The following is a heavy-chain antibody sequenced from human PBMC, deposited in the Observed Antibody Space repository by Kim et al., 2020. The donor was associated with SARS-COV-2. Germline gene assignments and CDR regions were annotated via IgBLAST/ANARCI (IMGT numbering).Heavy chain of an antibody. Sequence: GGSLRLSCAASGFTFSSYAMSWVRQAPGKGLEWVSAISGSGGSTYYADYVKGRFTISRDNSKNTLYLQMNSLRAEDTAVYYCAKRGGGGKGPRDYSGYYMDVWGKGTTVTVSS. V-gene: IGHV3-23*01. J-gene: IGHJ6*03. D-gene: IGHD2-15*01. CDR3: AKRGGGGKGPRDYSGYYMDV. CDR1: GFTFSSYA. CDR2: ISGSGGST.